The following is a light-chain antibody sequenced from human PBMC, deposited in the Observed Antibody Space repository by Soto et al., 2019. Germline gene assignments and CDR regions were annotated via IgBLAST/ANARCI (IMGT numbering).Light chain of an antibody. CDR2: GNG. CDR3: QSYDNSLSDFYV. J-gene: IGLJ1*01. CDR1: SSNIGAGYD. V-gene: IGLV1-40*01. Sequence: QSALTQPPSVSGAPGQRVTISCAGSSSNIGAGYDVHWYQQLPGTAPKLLIYGNGNRPSGVPDRFSGSKSGTSASLAITGLQAEDEADYSCQSYDNSLSDFYVFGTGTKVTVL.